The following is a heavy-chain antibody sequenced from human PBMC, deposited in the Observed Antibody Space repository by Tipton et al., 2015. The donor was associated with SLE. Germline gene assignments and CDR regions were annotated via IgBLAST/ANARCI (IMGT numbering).Heavy chain of an antibody. J-gene: IGHJ5*02. CDR2: INHSGST. CDR1: GGSFSGYY. V-gene: IGHV4-34*01. D-gene: IGHD3-10*01. CDR3: ARVTELLWFGEARGWFDP. Sequence: TLSLTCAVYGGSFSGYYWSWIRQPPGKGLEWIGVINHSGSTNYNPSLKSRVTISVDTSKNQFSLKLSSVTAADTAVYYCARVTELLWFGEARGWFDPWGQGTLVTVSS.